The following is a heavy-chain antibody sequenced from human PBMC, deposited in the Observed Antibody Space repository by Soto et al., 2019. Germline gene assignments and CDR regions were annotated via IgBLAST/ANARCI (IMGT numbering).Heavy chain of an antibody. CDR1: GFTFDIYG. Sequence: GGSLRLSCAASGFTFDIYGLSWVRQAPGKGLEWVSTIIGSGGTPYYADSVKGRFTISRDNSKNTLYVQMNSLRADDTAEYYCAKHSGYDHYYDMDVWGKGTTVTVSS. D-gene: IGHD5-12*01. J-gene: IGHJ6*04. CDR3: AKHSGYDHYYDMDV. V-gene: IGHV3-23*01. CDR2: IIGSGGTP.